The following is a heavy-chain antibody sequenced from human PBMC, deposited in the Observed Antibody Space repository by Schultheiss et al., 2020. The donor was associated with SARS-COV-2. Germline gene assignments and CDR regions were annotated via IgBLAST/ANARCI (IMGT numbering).Heavy chain of an antibody. J-gene: IGHJ4*02. Sequence: ASVKVSCKASGGTFSSYAISWVRQAPGQGLEWMGWISAYNGNTNYAQKLQGRVTMTTDTSTSTAYMELRSLTPEDTAVYYFAAGTSTFDSWGQGTLVTVSS. CDR2: ISAYNGNT. D-gene: IGHD2/OR15-2a*01. V-gene: IGHV1-18*01. CDR1: GGTFSSYA. CDR3: AAGTSTFDS.